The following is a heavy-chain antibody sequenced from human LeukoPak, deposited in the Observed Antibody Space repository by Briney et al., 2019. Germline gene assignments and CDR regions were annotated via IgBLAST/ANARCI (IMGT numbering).Heavy chain of an antibody. Sequence: GASVKVSCKASGYTFTGYYMHWVRQAPGQGLEWMGWINPNSGGTNYAQKFQGRVTMTRDTSISTAYMELSGLRSDDTAVYYCARGVGLRYFDWSPGPFDYWGQGTLVTVSS. CDR1: GYTFTGYY. CDR2: INPNSGGT. J-gene: IGHJ4*02. D-gene: IGHD3-9*01. CDR3: ARGVGLRYFDWSPGPFDY. V-gene: IGHV1-2*02.